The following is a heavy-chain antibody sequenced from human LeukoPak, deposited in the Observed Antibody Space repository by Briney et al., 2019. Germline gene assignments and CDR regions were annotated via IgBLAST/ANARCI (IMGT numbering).Heavy chain of an antibody. J-gene: IGHJ4*02. CDR1: GFTFSSYA. D-gene: IGHD3-10*01. V-gene: IGHV3-23*01. Sequence: GGSLRLSCSASGFTFSSYAMSWVRQAPGKGLEWVSAISGSGGSTYYADSVKGRFTISRDNAKNSLYLQMNSLRAEDTAVYYCTRDPSGNYYGSGFFDYWGQGTLVTVSS. CDR2: ISGSGGST. CDR3: TRDPSGNYYGSGFFDY.